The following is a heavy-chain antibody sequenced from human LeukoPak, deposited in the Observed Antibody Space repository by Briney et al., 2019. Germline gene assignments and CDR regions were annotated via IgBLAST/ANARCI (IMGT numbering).Heavy chain of an antibody. D-gene: IGHD3-16*01. J-gene: IGHJ4*02. CDR3: AREPMITFGDRRYLDY. CDR1: GGTFSSYA. V-gene: IGHV1-69*05. Sequence: PVKVSCKASGGTFSSYAISWLRQAPRQRLEWMGGIISIFGTANYVQKFQGRVTMTRDTSISTAYMELSRLRSDDTAVYYCAREPMITFGDRRYLDYWGQGPLVTVSS. CDR2: IISIFGTA.